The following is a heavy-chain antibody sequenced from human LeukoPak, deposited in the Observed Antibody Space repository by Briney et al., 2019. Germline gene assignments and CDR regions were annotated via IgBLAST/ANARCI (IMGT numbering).Heavy chain of an antibody. CDR3: AKGPAVLAADFDY. J-gene: IGHJ4*02. D-gene: IGHD6-13*01. CDR2: IWYDGSNK. Sequence: PGRSLRLSCAASGFTFRNYVMHWVRQAPGKGLEWVALIWYDGSNKYYADSVKGRFTISRDNSNNTLYLQISSLRPEDTAMYYCAKGPAVLAADFDYWGQGTLITVSS. V-gene: IGHV3-33*06. CDR1: GFTFRNYV.